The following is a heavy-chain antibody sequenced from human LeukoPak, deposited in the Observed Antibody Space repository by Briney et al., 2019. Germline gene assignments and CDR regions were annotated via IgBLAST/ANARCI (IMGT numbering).Heavy chain of an antibody. J-gene: IGHJ3*02. CDR1: GHTAINYG. D-gene: IGHD4-11*01. CDR2: ISAYKGIT. V-gene: IGHV1-18*01. CDR3: AREGTVTSNAFDI. Sequence: ASVKVSCKTSGHTAINYGITWVRQAPGQGLEWVGWISAYKGITNYAQNFQGRLTLTTDTSTSTVDMELTNLRSDDTAVYYCAREGTVTSNAFDISGQGTLVTVSS.